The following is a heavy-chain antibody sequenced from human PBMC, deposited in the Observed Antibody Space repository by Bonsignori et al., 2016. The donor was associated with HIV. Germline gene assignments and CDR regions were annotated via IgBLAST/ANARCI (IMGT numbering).Heavy chain of an antibody. V-gene: IGHV4-34*01. CDR3: ARGKVGFWTLAILDY. CDR2: SSHSGST. J-gene: IGHJ4*02. D-gene: IGHD3/OR15-3a*01. Sequence: WIRQPPGRGWSGLGKSSHSGSTNYNTSLKSRVTISVDTSKNQFSLKLSSVTAADTAVYYCARGKVGFWTLAILDYWGQGTLVTVSS.